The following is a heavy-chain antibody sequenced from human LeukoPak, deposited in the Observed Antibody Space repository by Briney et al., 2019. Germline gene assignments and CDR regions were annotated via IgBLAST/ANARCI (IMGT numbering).Heavy chain of an antibody. V-gene: IGHV3-30*18. CDR1: GFTFSSYG. D-gene: IGHD3-10*01. CDR3: AKDSRVITLSLWY. Sequence: AGGSLRLSCAASGFTFSSYGMHWVRQAPGKGLEWVAVISYDGSNKYYADSVKGRFTISRDNSKNTLYLQMNSLRAEDTAVYYCAKDSRVITLSLWYWGQGTLVTVSS. CDR2: ISYDGSNK. J-gene: IGHJ4*02.